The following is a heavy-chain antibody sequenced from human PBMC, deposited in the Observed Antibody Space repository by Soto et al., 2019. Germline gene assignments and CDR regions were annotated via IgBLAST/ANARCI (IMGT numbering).Heavy chain of an antibody. D-gene: IGHD5-12*01. CDR1: GGSISSGGYY. J-gene: IGHJ6*02. Sequence: TSETLSLTCTVSGGSISSGGYYWSWIRQHPGKGLEWIGYIYYSGSTYYNPSLKSRVTISVDTSKNQFSLKLSSVTAADTAVYYCARVSTHIVATMTYYGMDVWGQGTTVTVSS. CDR2: IYYSGST. CDR3: ARVSTHIVATMTYYGMDV. V-gene: IGHV4-31*03.